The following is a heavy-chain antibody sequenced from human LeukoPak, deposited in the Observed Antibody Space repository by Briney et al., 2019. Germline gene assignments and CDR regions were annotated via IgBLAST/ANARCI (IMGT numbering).Heavy chain of an antibody. CDR1: GGSFSGYY. D-gene: IGHD2-15*01. CDR3: ARGRVVVVAATGHYFDY. CDR2: INHSGST. Sequence: PSETPSLTCAAYGGSFSGYYWSWIRQPPGKGLEWIGEINHSGSTNYNPSLKSRVTISVDTSKNQFSLKLSSVTAADTAVYYCARGRVVVVAATGHYFDYWGQGTLVTVSS. J-gene: IGHJ4*02. V-gene: IGHV4-34*01.